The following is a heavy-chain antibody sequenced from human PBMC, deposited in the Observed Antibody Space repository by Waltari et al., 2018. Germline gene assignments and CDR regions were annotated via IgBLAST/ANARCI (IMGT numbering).Heavy chain of an antibody. V-gene: IGHV1-18*01. CDR1: GYPFRSYG. CDR2: INTCNDNT. CDR3: ARPYSSGLTYYFDS. Sequence: QVQLVQSGAEVKKPGASVKVSCKTSGYPFRSYGITWVRRAPGQGLEWMGWINTCNDNTKYAQKLQDRVTLTTDTSATTAYMELRSLTSDDTAVYYCARPYSSGLTYYFDSWGQGTLVTVSS. J-gene: IGHJ4*02. D-gene: IGHD2-21*01.